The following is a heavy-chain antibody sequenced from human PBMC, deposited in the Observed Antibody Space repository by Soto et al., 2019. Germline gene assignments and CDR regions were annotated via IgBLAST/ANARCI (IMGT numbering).Heavy chain of an antibody. CDR3: ARGGGTILAPLP. V-gene: IGHV1-2*02. Sequence: ASVKVSCKASGYTFTGYFMHWVRQAPGQGLEWMGWINPNSGATKYAQKFQGRVTLSRDTSIRAAYMELSGLRSDDTAVYYCARGGGTILAPLPWGQGTLVTVSS. CDR1: GYTFTGYF. D-gene: IGHD3-3*01. J-gene: IGHJ5*02. CDR2: INPNSGAT.